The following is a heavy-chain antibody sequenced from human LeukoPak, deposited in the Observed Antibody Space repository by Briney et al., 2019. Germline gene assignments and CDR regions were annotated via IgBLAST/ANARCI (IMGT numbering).Heavy chain of an antibody. J-gene: IGHJ2*01. CDR2: INHSGST. Sequence: SSETLSLTCAVYGGSFSGYYWSWIRRPPGKGLEWIGEINHSGSTNYNPSLKSRVTISVDASKNQFSLKLSSVTAADTAVYYCARRGSGASLEYYFDLWGRGTLVTVSS. CDR3: ARRGSGASLEYYFDL. V-gene: IGHV4-34*01. CDR1: GGSFSGYY. D-gene: IGHD1-14*01.